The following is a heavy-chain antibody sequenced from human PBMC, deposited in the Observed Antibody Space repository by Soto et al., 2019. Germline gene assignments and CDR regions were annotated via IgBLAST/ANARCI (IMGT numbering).Heavy chain of an antibody. CDR2: ISGSGAGT. CDR1: GFTFNSYA. CDR3: AKRSCSGGSCYYRGEDY. J-gene: IGHJ4*02. V-gene: IGHV3-23*01. D-gene: IGHD2-15*01. Sequence: GGSLRLSCAASGFTFNSYAMSWVRQAPGKGLEWVSAISGSGAGTYYADSVKGRFTISRDNSKNTLYLQMNSLRAEDTAVYYCAKRSCSGGSCYYRGEDYWGQGTLVTVSS.